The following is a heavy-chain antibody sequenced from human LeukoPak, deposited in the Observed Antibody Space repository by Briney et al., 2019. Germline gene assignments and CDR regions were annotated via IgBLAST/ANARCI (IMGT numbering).Heavy chain of an antibody. CDR1: GGSISSYY. Sequence: PSETLSLTCTVSGGSISSYYWSLIRQPPGKGLEWIGYIYYSGSTNYNPSLKSRVTISVDTSKNQFSLKLSSVTAADTAVYYCARDRASGYFDYWGQGTLVTVSS. CDR3: ARDRASGYFDY. J-gene: IGHJ4*02. CDR2: IYYSGST. V-gene: IGHV4-59*01. D-gene: IGHD3-10*01.